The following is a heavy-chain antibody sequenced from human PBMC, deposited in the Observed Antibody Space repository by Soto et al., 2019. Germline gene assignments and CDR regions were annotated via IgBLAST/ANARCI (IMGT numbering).Heavy chain of an antibody. CDR3: AKEKRHNDWYFDF. CDR2: ISAYNGNT. CDR1: GYTFTSYG. J-gene: IGHJ4*02. Sequence: VASVKVSCKASGYTFTSYGISWVRQAPGQGLEWMGWISAYNGNTNYAQKLQGRVTMTTDTSTSTAYMELRSLRPEDTADYYCAKEKRHNDWYFDFWGQGTLVTVSS. V-gene: IGHV1-18*01. D-gene: IGHD1-1*01.